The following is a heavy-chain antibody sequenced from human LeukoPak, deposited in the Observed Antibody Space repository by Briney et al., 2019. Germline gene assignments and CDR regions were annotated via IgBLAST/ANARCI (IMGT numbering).Heavy chain of an antibody. CDR3: ARSTPRGYSYGYLGWGDGRGDYYYYGMDV. CDR2: ICYDGSNK. D-gene: IGHD5-18*01. J-gene: IGHJ6*02. CDR1: GFTFSSYG. V-gene: IGHV3-33*01. Sequence: GRSLTLSCAASGFTFSSYGMHGVRQAAGRGRDGVAVICYDGSNKYYADSVKGRFTISRDNSKNTLYMKMNSLRAEDTAVYYCARSTPRGYSYGYLGWGDGRGDYYYYGMDVWGQGTTVTVSS.